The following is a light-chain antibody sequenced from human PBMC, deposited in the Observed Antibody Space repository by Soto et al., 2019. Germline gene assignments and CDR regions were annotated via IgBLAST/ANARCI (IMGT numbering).Light chain of an antibody. J-gene: IGKJ1*01. CDR3: QQYNSYSPWT. CDR2: NAS. CDR1: QHISGW. Sequence: DIPMTQSPSTLSASVGDRVTITCRASQHISGWLAWYQQKPGKAPKLLIFNASTLESGVPSRFSGSRSGTEFTLTITSLQPDDFATYYCQQYNSYSPWTFGQGTKVEIK. V-gene: IGKV1-5*01.